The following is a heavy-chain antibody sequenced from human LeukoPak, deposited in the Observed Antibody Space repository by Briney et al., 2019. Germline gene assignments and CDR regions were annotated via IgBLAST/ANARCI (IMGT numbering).Heavy chain of an antibody. V-gene: IGHV3-23*01. Sequence: GGSLRLSCVGSGFTSIAYALTWARQSPGKGLEWVSGISGGGVTTYYADSVKGRFTISRDNSKNTLYLQMNSLRADDTAIYYCARNQQLGGHSYYYYGMDVWGQGTTVTVSS. CDR1: GFTSIAYA. CDR2: ISGGGVTT. CDR3: ARNQQLGGHSYYYYGMDV. D-gene: IGHD3-16*01. J-gene: IGHJ6*02.